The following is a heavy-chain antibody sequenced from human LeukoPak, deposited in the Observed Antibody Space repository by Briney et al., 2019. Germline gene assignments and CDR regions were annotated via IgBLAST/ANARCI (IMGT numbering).Heavy chain of an antibody. CDR1: GGSISSYY. V-gene: IGHV4-59*01. Sequence: SETLSLTCTVSGGSISSYYWSWIRQPPGKGLEWIGYIFYSGSTNYDPSLKSRLTISLDASKNQFSLKLSSVTAADTAVYYCARDLIFGVVIPTGAGFDIWGQGTMVTVSS. CDR2: IFYSGST. J-gene: IGHJ3*02. D-gene: IGHD3-3*01. CDR3: ARDLIFGVVIPTGAGFDI.